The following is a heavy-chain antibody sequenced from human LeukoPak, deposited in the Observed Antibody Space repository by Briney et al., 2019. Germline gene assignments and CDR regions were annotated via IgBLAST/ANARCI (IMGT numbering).Heavy chain of an antibody. Sequence: SGGSLRLSCAASGFTFSSYGMHWVRQAPGKGLEWVAFIRYDGSNKYYADSVKGRFTISRDNSKNTLYLQMNSLRAEDTAVYYCAEGPREINYYGSGTVDAFDIWGQGTMVTVSS. CDR2: IRYDGSNK. J-gene: IGHJ3*02. CDR3: AEGPREINYYGSGTVDAFDI. V-gene: IGHV3-30*02. D-gene: IGHD3-10*01. CDR1: GFTFSSYG.